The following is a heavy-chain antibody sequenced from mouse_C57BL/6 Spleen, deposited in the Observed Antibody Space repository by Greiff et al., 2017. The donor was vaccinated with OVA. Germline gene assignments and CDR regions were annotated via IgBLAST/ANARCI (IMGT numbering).Heavy chain of an antibody. CDR1: GFSLTSYG. CDR2: IWRGGST. Sequence: LQRVESGPGLVQPSQSLSITCTVSGFSLTSYGVHWVRQSPGNGLEWLGVIWRGGSTDYTAAFMSRLSIPKDNSKSQVFFKMNSLQADDTAIYYCAKENYGSEAWFAYWGQGTLVTVSA. CDR3: AKENYGSEAWFAY. J-gene: IGHJ3*01. V-gene: IGHV2-5*01. D-gene: IGHD1-1*01.